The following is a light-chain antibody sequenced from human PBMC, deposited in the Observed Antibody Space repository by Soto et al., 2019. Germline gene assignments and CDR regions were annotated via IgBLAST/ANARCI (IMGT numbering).Light chain of an antibody. CDR2: DAS. CDR3: QQRSNWPSIT. CDR1: QSVSSY. V-gene: IGKV3-11*01. Sequence: EIELTQSRATVSLSPGERVTLSCRASQSVSSYLAWYQQKPGQAPRLLIYDASNRATGIPARFSGSGSGTDFTLTISSLEPEDFAVYYCQQRSNWPSITFGQGTRLEIK. J-gene: IGKJ5*01.